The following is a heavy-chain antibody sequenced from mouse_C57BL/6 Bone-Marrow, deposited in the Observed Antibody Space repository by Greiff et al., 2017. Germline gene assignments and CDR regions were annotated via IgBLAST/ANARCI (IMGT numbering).Heavy chain of an antibody. CDR1: GFSLTSYG. CDR2: IWGVGSS. CDR3: ASTTGGLGFAY. J-gene: IGHJ3*01. Sequence: VQLVESGPGLVAPSQSLSITCTVSGFSLTSYGVDWVRQSPGKGLEWLGVIWGVGSSNYNSDLNSRLSISKDNSKSQVFLKMNSLQTDDTAMYCCASTTGGLGFAYWGQGTLVTVSA. V-gene: IGHV2-6*01. D-gene: IGHD1-1*01.